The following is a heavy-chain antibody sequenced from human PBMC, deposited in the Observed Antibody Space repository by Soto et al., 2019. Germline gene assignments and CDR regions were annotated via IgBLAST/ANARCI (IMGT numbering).Heavy chain of an antibody. CDR1: GFTFNDFE. V-gene: IGHV3-48*03. Sequence: EVQLLESGGGLVQPGGSLRLSCGVSGFTFNDFEMNWVRQAPGKGLEWLAYIDGSGTTKTYADSVRGRFTISRDNPNNSLFLQMSSLSAADTAIYYCARVFGRFNYWGQGTLVSVSS. J-gene: IGHJ4*02. D-gene: IGHD3-10*01. CDR3: ARVFGRFNY. CDR2: IDGSGTTK.